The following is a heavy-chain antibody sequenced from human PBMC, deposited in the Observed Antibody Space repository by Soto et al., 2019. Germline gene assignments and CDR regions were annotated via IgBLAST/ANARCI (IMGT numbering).Heavy chain of an antibody. CDR3: TRDCPVAGLLFDY. CDR2: IRSKAYGGTT. V-gene: IGHV3-49*03. CDR1: GFTFGDYA. D-gene: IGHD6-19*01. Sequence: SLRLSCTASGFTFGDYAMSWFRQAPGKGLEWVGFIRSKAYGGTTEYAASVKGRFTISRDDSKSIAYLQMNSLKTEDTAVYYCTRDCPVAGLLFDYWGQGTLVTVSS. J-gene: IGHJ4*02.